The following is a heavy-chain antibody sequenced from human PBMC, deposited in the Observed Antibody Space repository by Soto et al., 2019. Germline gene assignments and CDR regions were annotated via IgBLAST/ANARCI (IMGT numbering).Heavy chain of an antibody. D-gene: IGHD1-26*01. CDR3: AKVLGFDYYDMDV. CDR1: EFTFSSYA. J-gene: IGHJ6*02. V-gene: IGHV3-23*01. Sequence: GSLRLSCAASEFTFSSYAMSWVRQAPGKGLEWVSGISGSGGSTNYADSVKGRFTISRDNSKNTVYLQMNSLRVEDTAVYFCAKVLGFDYYDMDVWGQGTTVTVSS. CDR2: ISGSGGST.